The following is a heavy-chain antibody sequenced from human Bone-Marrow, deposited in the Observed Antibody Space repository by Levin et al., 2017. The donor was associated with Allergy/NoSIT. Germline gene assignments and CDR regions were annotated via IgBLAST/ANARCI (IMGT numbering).Heavy chain of an antibody. J-gene: IGHJ6*02. D-gene: IGHD4-23*01. Sequence: GGSLRLSCAASGFTFSTYAMHWVRQAPGKGLEWVAVISYSGIKKYYEDSVKGRFTISRDTSKNPLSLQMNSLRAEDTAEYDCARERNGYGDNGGFYNFCGRDVWGEGTTVAVSS. CDR3: ARERNGYGDNGGFYNFCGRDV. V-gene: IGHV3-30*04. CDR1: GFTFSTYA. CDR2: ISYSGIKK.